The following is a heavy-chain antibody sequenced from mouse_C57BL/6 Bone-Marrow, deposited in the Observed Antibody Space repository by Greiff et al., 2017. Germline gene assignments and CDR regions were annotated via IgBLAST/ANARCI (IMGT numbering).Heavy chain of an antibody. CDR3: VITTVVGNHSWFAY. Sequence: QVQLKQSGAELMKPGASVKLSCKATGYTFTGYWIEWVKQRPGHGLEWIGEIFPGSGSTNYNEKFKGKATFTADTSSNTAYMQLSSLTTEDTAIYDRVITTVVGNHSWFAYWGQGTLVTVAA. J-gene: IGHJ3*01. V-gene: IGHV1-9*01. CDR2: IFPGSGST. CDR1: GYTFTGYW. D-gene: IGHD1-1*01.